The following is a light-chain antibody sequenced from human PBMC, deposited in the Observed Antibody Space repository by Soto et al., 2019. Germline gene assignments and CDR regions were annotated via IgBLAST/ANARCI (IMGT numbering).Light chain of an antibody. CDR2: GAS. Sequence: IVMTQSPATLSVSPGESVTLSCRASQSISSYLAWYQQRPGQPPRLLIYGASTKATGVPTRFSGSGSGTDFILTISSLQSEDFAIYYCQQYDNWPWTFGQGTKVEIK. J-gene: IGKJ1*01. V-gene: IGKV3D-15*01. CDR1: QSISSY. CDR3: QQYDNWPWT.